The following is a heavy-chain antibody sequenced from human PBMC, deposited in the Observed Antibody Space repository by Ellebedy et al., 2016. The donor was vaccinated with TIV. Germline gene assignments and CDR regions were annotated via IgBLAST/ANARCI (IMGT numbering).Heavy chain of an antibody. Sequence: ASVKVSXXASGYTFTSYGISWVRQAPGQGLEWMGWISAYNGNTNYAQKLQGRVTMTTDTSTSTAYMELRSLRSDDTAVYYCARDHGYSYGYDYYYYMDVWGKGTTVTVSS. J-gene: IGHJ6*03. CDR1: GYTFTSYG. CDR3: ARDHGYSYGYDYYYYMDV. CDR2: ISAYNGNT. D-gene: IGHD5-18*01. V-gene: IGHV1-18*01.